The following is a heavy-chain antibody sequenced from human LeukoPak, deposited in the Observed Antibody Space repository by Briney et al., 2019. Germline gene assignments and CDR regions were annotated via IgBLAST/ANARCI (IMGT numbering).Heavy chain of an antibody. D-gene: IGHD6-13*01. V-gene: IGHV3-53*01. CDR3: ARGSGRSSWFPIFDH. Sequence: GGSLRLSCAASGFTVSSNYMSWVRQAPGKGLEWVSVIYSGGSAYYADSVKGRFTVSRDSSKNTLFLQMNSLRAEDTAVYYCARGSGRSSWFPIFDHWGQGTLVTVSP. CDR1: GFTVSSNY. J-gene: IGHJ4*02. CDR2: IYSGGSA.